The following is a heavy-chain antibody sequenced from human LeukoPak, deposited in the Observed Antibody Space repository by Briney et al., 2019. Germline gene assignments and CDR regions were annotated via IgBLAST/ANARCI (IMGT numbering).Heavy chain of an antibody. CDR1: GYTFTSYD. J-gene: IGHJ5*02. V-gene: IGHV1-8*03. D-gene: IGHD3-3*01. CDR2: MNPNSGNT. Sequence: ASVKVSCKASGYTFTSYDINWVRQATGQGLEWMGWMNPNSGNTGYAQKFQGRVTITRNTSISTAYMELSSLRSEDTAVYYCARGTGYYDFWSGDFKLGTWFDPWGQGTLVTVSS. CDR3: ARGTGYYDFWSGDFKLGTWFDP.